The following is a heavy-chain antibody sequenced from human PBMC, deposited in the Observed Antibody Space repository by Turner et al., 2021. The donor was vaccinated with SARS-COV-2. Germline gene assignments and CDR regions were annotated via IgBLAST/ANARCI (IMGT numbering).Heavy chain of an antibody. CDR3: AKDIRTTPIAVAGRGAFDI. Sequence: EVQLLASGGGLVQPGGSLGLSCAASGCTFSSYAMSWLRQAPGKGLEWVSAISGSGGSTFYADSVKGRFTISRDDSKNTLYLQMNSLRAEDTAVYYCAKDIRTTPIAVAGRGAFDIWGQGTMVTVSS. CDR2: ISGSGGST. CDR1: GCTFSSYA. J-gene: IGHJ3*02. D-gene: IGHD6-19*01. V-gene: IGHV3-23*01.